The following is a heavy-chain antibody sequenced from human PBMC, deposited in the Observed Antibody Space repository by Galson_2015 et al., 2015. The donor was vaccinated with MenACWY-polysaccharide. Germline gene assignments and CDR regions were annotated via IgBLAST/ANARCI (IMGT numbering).Heavy chain of an antibody. CDR1: EFTFDDYA. CDR2: ISWNSGSI. J-gene: IGHJ4*02. CDR3: ARGYSYGYLKYYFDY. V-gene: IGHV3-9*01. Sequence: SLRLSCAASEFTFDDYAMHWVRQAPGKGLEWVSGISWNSGSIGYADSVKGRFTISRDNAKNSLYLQMNSLRAEDTALYYCARGYSYGYLKYYFDYWGQGTLVTVSS. D-gene: IGHD5-18*01.